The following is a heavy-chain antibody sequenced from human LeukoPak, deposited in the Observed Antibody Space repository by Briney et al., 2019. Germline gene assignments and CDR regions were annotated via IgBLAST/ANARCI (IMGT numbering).Heavy chain of an antibody. CDR2: RYYSGST. V-gene: IGHV4-59*01. Sequence: PSETLSLTCSVSGGSISSYYWTWIRQLPGKGLEWIGYRYYSGSTTYNPSLKSRVTISVDTSKSQFSLKLISVTAADTAIYYCARVRGDFETDWGQGTLVTVSS. CDR3: ARVRGDFETD. J-gene: IGHJ1*01. CDR1: GGSISSYY. D-gene: IGHD3-16*01.